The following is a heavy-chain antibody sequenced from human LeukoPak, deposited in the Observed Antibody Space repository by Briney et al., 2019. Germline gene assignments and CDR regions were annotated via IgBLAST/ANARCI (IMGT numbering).Heavy chain of an antibody. Sequence: PGGSLRLSCAASGFTFVLDAMTWVRQAPGKGLEWVSSISNSGSSRYYADSVKGRFTISRDNPKNTLYLQMNSLRAEDTAVYYCAKGSLRIAAAGPQADYWGQGTLVTVSS. J-gene: IGHJ4*02. CDR1: GFTFVLDA. D-gene: IGHD6-13*01. V-gene: IGHV3-23*05. CDR2: ISNSGSSR. CDR3: AKGSLRIAAAGPQADY.